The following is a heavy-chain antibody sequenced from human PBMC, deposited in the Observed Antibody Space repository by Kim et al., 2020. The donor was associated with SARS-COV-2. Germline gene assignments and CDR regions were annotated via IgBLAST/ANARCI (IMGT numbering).Heavy chain of an antibody. Sequence: SVKVSCKASGDTFSSYPISWVRQAPGQGLEWLGGSIPMFPTPTYAQHFQGRVTITADESTSTAFMELRSLRSEDTAVYYCARHRGFPDCYSKGCRYYYGMDVWGQGTTVTVSS. J-gene: IGHJ6*02. V-gene: IGHV1-69*13. CDR3: ARHRGFPDCYSKGCRYYYGMDV. CDR1: GDTFSSYP. CDR2: SIPMFPTP. D-gene: IGHD4-4*01.